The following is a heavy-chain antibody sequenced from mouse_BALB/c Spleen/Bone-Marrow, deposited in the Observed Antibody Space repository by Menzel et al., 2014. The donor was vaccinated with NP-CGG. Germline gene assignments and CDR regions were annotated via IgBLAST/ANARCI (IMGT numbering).Heavy chain of an antibody. V-gene: IGHV1S29*02. CDR1: GYTFTDYN. CDR3: TRGDYYGYYFDN. CDR2: IYPHNGAT. D-gene: IGHD1-2*01. J-gene: IGHJ2*01. Sequence: VQLQQSGPELVKPGASVKISCKASGYTFTDYNMHWAKQSHGQSLEWIGFIYPHNGATGFNQKFKSKATLTVDNSFSTAYMEFRSLTSEDSAVYYCTRGDYYGYYFDNWGQGTTLTVSS.